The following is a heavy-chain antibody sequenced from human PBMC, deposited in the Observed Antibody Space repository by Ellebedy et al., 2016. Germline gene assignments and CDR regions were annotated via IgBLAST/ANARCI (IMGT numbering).Heavy chain of an antibody. D-gene: IGHD3-22*01. CDR3: ARGVRLVDYDSSGQDAFDI. CDR1: GGTFSSYA. V-gene: IGHV1-8*02. Sequence: ASVKVSXXASGGTFSSYAINWVRQATGQGLEWMGWMNPNSGNTGYAQKFQGRVTMTRNTSISTAYMELSSLRSEDTAVYYCARGVRLVDYDSSGQDAFDIWGQGTMVTVSS. CDR2: MNPNSGNT. J-gene: IGHJ3*02.